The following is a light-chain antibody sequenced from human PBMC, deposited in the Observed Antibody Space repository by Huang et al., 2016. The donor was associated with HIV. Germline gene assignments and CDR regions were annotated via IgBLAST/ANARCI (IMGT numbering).Light chain of an antibody. V-gene: IGKV3-15*01. CDR2: GAS. CDR1: QSVSRN. CDR3: QQYDNRPET. J-gene: IGKJ1*01. Sequence: EIVMTQSPATLSVSPGERATLSCRASQSVSRNLAWYQQTPGQAPRLLIYGASTRATGIPARFSGSGSGTEFTLTISSLQSEDFAVYYCQQYDNRPETFGQGTKVEIK.